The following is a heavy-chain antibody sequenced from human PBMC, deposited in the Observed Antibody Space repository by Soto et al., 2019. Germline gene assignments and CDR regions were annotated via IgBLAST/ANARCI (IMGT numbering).Heavy chain of an antibody. D-gene: IGHD2-21*02. Sequence: QVQLVQSGAEEKKPGASVKVSCKASGYTFTSYAMHWVRQAPGQRLEWMGWINAGNGNTKYSQKFQGRVTITRDTSGRTTDMELSSLSSEDTAVYYCASNIVVVTDLAYWGQGTLVTVSS. V-gene: IGHV1-3*05. CDR2: INAGNGNT. J-gene: IGHJ4*02. CDR3: ASNIVVVTDLAY. CDR1: GYTFTSYA.